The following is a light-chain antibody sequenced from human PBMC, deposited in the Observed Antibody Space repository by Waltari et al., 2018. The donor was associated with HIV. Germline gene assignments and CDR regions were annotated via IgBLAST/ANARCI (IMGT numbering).Light chain of an antibody. Sequence: EIVLTQSPGTLSLSPGERVTLSCRASQSVSSSYLAWYQQKHGQAPRLLIYGASSRATGIPYRFSGSWSVTDFTLTISRREPEESAVYYFQHYGSSPAFGQGTKVEVK. V-gene: IGKV3-20*01. CDR1: QSVSSSY. J-gene: IGKJ1*01. CDR3: QHYGSSPA. CDR2: GAS.